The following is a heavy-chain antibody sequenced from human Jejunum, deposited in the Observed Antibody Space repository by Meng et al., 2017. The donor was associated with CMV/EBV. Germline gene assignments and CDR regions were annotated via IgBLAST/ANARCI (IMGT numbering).Heavy chain of an antibody. J-gene: IGHJ6*02. V-gene: IGHV4-39*01. D-gene: IGHD3-3*01. Sequence: SYYWGWIRQPPGKWLEWIGSIYYSGSTYYNPSLKSRVTISVDTSKNQFSLNLRSVTAADTAVYYCARAVLRFLEWDLSPHPYGMDVWGQGTTVTVSS. CDR2: IYYSGST. CDR3: ARAVLRFLEWDLSPHPYGMDV. CDR1: SYY.